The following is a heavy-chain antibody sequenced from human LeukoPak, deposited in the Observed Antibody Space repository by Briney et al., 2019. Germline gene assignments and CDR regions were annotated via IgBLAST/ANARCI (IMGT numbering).Heavy chain of an antibody. J-gene: IGHJ4*02. V-gene: IGHV4-31*03. CDR2: INYSGNT. Sequence: SQTLSLTCIVSELYNVGYYWSWIRQHPGKGLDWFVYINYSGNTYYNPSLKGRVTISIDTSKKEFSLKLSSVTAADTVVYYCARADHAGYQEGFDSGGQGLLVTVSS. D-gene: IGHD3-9*01. CDR3: ARADHAGYQEGFDS. CDR1: ELYNVGYY.